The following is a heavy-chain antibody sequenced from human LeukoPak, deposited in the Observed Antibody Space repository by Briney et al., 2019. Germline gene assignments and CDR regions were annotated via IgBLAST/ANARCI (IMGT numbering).Heavy chain of an antibody. J-gene: IGHJ5*02. V-gene: IGHV3-33*01. CDR2: IWYDGSNK. D-gene: IGHD5-18*01. Sequence: GGSLRLSCAASGFTFSSYGMHWVRQAPGKGLEWVAVIWYDGSNKYYADSVKGRLTISRDNSKNTLYLQMNSLRAEDTAVYYCARDAVDTAMAALGWFDPWGQGTLVTVSS. CDR1: GFTFSSYG. CDR3: ARDAVDTAMAALGWFDP.